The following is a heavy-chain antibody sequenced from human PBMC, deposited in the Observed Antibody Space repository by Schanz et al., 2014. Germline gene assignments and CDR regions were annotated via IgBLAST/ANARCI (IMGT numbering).Heavy chain of an antibody. V-gene: IGHV3-11*06. D-gene: IGHD2-2*01. Sequence: QVQLVDSGGGLVKPGGSLRLSCTASGFPFSDYFMAWIRQPPGRGLEWVSGITGASDHIDYAESVKGRFTISRDNAENTLFLQMNSLRAEDTGLYFCARAGYDADNWFDPWGQGTLVTVSS. CDR3: ARAGYDADNWFDP. CDR1: GFPFSDYF. J-gene: IGHJ5*02. CDR2: ITGASDHI.